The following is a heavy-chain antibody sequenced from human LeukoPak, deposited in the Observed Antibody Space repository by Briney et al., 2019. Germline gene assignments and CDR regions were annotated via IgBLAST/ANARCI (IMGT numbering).Heavy chain of an antibody. CDR1: GGSISSGNYY. CDR2: VYTSGST. D-gene: IGHD3-22*01. CDR3: ASEGRYYDSSGYEYFQH. Sequence: SQTLSLTCTVSGGSISSGNYYWSWIRQPAGQGLEWIGRVYTSGSTTYNPSLNSRLTMSVDTSNNQFSLKLSSVAAADTAIYYCASEGRYYDSSGYEYFQHWGQGTLVTVSS. V-gene: IGHV4-61*02. J-gene: IGHJ1*01.